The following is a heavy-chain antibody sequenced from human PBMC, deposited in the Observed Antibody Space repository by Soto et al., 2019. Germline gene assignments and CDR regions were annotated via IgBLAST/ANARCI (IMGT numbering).Heavy chain of an antibody. Sequence: PGGSLRLSCAASGFTFSSYGMHWVRQAPGKGLEWVAVISYDGSNKYYADSVKGRFTISRDNSKNTLYLQMNSLRAEDTAVYYCANESLGKWVQLWLPVYWGQGTLVTVSS. CDR2: ISYDGSNK. V-gene: IGHV3-30*18. D-gene: IGHD5-18*01. CDR1: GFTFSSYG. J-gene: IGHJ4*02. CDR3: ANESLGKWVQLWLPVY.